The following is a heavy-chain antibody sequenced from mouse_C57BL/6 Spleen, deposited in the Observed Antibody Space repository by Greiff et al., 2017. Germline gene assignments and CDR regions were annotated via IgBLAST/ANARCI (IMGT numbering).Heavy chain of an antibody. CDR3: AREIGGSSRYCDV. Sequence: EVQRVESGGGLVKPGGSLKLSCAASGFTFSSYAMSWVRQTPEKRLEWVATISDGGSYTYYPDNVKGRFTISRDNAKNNLYLQMSHLKSEDTAMYYCAREIGGSSRYCDVWGTGTTVTVSS. V-gene: IGHV5-4*01. CDR1: GFTFSSYA. D-gene: IGHD1-1*02. J-gene: IGHJ1*03. CDR2: ISDGGSYT.